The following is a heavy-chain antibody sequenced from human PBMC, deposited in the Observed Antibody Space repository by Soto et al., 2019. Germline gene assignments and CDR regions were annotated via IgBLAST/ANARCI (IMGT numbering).Heavy chain of an antibody. D-gene: IGHD1-20*01. Sequence: ASETLSLTCAVYGGSFSGYYWSWIRQPPGKGLEWIGEINHSGSTNYNPSLKSRVTISVDTSKNQFSLKLSSVTAADTAMYYCARGRYNWNYWGQGTLVTVSS. CDR3: ARGRYNWNY. CDR1: GGSFSGYY. CDR2: INHSGST. V-gene: IGHV4-34*01. J-gene: IGHJ4*02.